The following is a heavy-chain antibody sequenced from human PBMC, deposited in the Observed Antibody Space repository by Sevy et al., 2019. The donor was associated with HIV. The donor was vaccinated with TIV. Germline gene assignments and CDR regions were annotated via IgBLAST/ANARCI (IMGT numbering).Heavy chain of an antibody. CDR2: ISGSGGFT. CDR3: AKDPLNIAARFDY. V-gene: IGHV3-23*01. J-gene: IGHJ4*02. Sequence: GGSLRLSCAASGFIFSGSAMSWVRQPPGKGLEWVASISGSGGFTYYADSVKGRFTISRDNFKNTVDLEMKSLRAEDTAVYYCAKDPLNIAARFDYWGQGTLVTVSS. CDR1: GFIFSGSA. D-gene: IGHD6-6*01.